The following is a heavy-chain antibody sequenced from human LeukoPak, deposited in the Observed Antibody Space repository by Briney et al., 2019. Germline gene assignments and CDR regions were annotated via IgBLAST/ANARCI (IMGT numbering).Heavy chain of an antibody. CDR2: IRSKANSYAT. CDR1: GFTFSGSA. J-gene: IGHJ4*02. D-gene: IGHD6-19*01. CDR3: TSIAVAGTNY. Sequence: GGSLRLSCAASGFTFSGSAMHWVRQASGKGLEWVGRIRSKANSYATAYAASVKGRFTISRDDSKNTAYLQMNSLKTENTAVYYCTSIAVAGTNYWGQGTLVTVSS. V-gene: IGHV3-73*01.